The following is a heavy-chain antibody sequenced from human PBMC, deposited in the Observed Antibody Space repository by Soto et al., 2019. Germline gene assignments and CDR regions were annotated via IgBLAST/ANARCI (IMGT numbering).Heavy chain of an antibody. CDR3: ARDAFDI. CDR2: ISSNGGST. Sequence: GGSLRLSCAASGFTFSSYAMHWVRQAPGKGLEYVSAISSNGGSTYYANSVKGRFTISRDNSKNTLYLQMGSLRAEDMAVYYCARDAFDIWGQGTMVTVSS. V-gene: IGHV3-64*01. CDR1: GFTFSSYA. J-gene: IGHJ3*02.